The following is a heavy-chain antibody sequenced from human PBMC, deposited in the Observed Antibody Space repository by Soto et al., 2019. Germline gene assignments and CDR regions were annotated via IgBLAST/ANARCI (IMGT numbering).Heavy chain of an antibody. V-gene: IGHV3-30*03. Sequence: QVQLVESGGGVVQPGKSLRLSCAASGFTFSSYAMHWARQAPGKGLEWVTVISIRGGDEYYAESVRGRFTISRDDPKNTLYLQMDSLRVEDTAVYYGARGTIVARQHLDYWGQGTLVTVSS. CDR2: ISIRGGDE. CDR1: GFTFSSYA. D-gene: IGHD6-6*01. J-gene: IGHJ4*02. CDR3: ARGTIVARQHLDY.